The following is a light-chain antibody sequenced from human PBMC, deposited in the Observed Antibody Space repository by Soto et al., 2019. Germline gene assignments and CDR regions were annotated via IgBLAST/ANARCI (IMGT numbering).Light chain of an antibody. V-gene: IGKV1-39*01. J-gene: IGKJ1*01. CDR2: AAS. Sequence: DIQITRSPSCLCAELVDRVTITCQASQDISNYLNWYSQKPGTAPKLLIYAASSLQSGVPSRFSGSGSGTDFTLTISSLQPQDFATYYCQQSYSSPPTFGQGTKVDI. CDR3: QQSYSSPPT. CDR1: QDISNY.